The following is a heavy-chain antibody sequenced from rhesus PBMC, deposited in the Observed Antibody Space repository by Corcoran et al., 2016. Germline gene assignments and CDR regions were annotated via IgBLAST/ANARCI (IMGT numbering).Heavy chain of an antibody. CDR3: ARMTDTALDV. J-gene: IGHJ5-2*02. CDR2: IYGGSGST. V-gene: IGHV4-147*01. Sequence: QVQLQESGPGLVKPSETLPLTCAVSGASISSNFWSWIRQPPGKGLEWIGYIYGGSGSTRYNPSLKSRVTMSKDTSKNQFSLKLSSVTAADTAVYYCARMTDTALDVWGRGVLVTVSS. D-gene: IGHD5-12*01. CDR1: GASISSNF.